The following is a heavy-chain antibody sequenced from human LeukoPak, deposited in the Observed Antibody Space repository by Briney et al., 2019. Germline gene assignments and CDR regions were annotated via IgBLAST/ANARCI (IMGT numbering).Heavy chain of an antibody. V-gene: IGHV3-21*05. CDR3: AKDRNDFWSGYYPPAD. CDR2: ISPDSTEI. J-gene: IGHJ4*02. Sequence: PGGSLRLSCAASEFTFSGYTMNWVRQAPGKGLEWVSYISPDSTEIYYADSVKGRFTISRDNAKNSLYLQMNSLRAEDTAVYYCAKDRNDFWSGYYPPADWGQGTLVTVSS. CDR1: EFTFSGYT. D-gene: IGHD3-3*01.